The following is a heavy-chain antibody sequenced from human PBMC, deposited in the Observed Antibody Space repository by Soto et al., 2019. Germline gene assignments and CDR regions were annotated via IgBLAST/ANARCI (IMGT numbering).Heavy chain of an antibody. CDR3: ARDVDIVATIVLAFDS. CDR1: GYTFTSYG. D-gene: IGHD5-12*01. V-gene: IGHV1-18*01. CDR2: ISAYNGNT. Sequence: GASVKVSCKASGYTFTSYGISWARQAPGQGLEWMGWISAYNGNTNYAQKLQGRVTMTTDTSTSTAYMELRSLRSDDTAVYYCARDVDIVATIVLAFDSWGQGTMVPVSS. J-gene: IGHJ3*02.